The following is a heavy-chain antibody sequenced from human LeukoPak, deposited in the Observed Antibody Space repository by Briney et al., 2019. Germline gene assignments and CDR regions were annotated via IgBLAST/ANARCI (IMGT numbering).Heavy chain of an antibody. CDR2: IYNSGST. CDR1: GGSISSYY. J-gene: IGHJ6*02. Sequence: PSENLSLTCTVSGGSISSYYWSWIRQPPGKGLEWIGYIYNSGSTNYNPSLKSRVTVSVDTSKNQFSLKLSSVTAADTAVYYCARHITMVRGVYYYGMDVWGQGTTVTVSS. CDR3: ARHITMVRGVYYYGMDV. D-gene: IGHD3-10*01. V-gene: IGHV4-59*08.